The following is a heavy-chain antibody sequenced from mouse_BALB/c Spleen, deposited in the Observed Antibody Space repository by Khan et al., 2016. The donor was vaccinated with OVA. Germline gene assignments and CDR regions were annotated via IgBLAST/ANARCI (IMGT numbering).Heavy chain of an antibody. Sequence: EVELVESGGDLVNPGGSLKLTCAASGFTFSTYGMSWVRQTPDKRLEWVATISTGGSYTYYPDSVKGRFTISRDNAKNTLYLQMSSLKSEDKAMFYCSRLAYYYDSEGFAYWGQGTLVTVSA. CDR1: GFTFSTYG. CDR3: SRLAYYYDSEGFAY. CDR2: ISTGGSYT. J-gene: IGHJ3*01. D-gene: IGHD1-1*01. V-gene: IGHV5-6*01.